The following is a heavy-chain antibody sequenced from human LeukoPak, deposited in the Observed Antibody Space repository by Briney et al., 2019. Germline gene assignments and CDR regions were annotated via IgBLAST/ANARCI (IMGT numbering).Heavy chain of an antibody. Sequence: PGGSLRLSCAASGFTFSSYWMSWVRQAPGKGLERVANIKQDGSEKYYVDSVKGRFTISRDNAKNSLYLQMNSLRAEDTAVYYCARRVPDYYGSGQFDYWGQGTLVTVSS. V-gene: IGHV3-7*01. CDR2: IKQDGSEK. D-gene: IGHD3-10*01. CDR1: GFTFSSYW. J-gene: IGHJ4*02. CDR3: ARRVPDYYGSGQFDY.